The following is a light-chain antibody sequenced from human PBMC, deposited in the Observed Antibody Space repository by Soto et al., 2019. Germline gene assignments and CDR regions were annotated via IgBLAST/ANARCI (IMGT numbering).Light chain of an antibody. CDR1: SSDVGGYNY. CDR2: DVS. J-gene: IGLJ1*01. CDR3: TSYTTSSTRV. V-gene: IGLV2-14*03. Sequence: SALTQPASVSGSPGQSITISCTGTSSDVGGYNYVSWYQQRPGKAPKLMIYDVSNRPSGVSYRCSGSKSGNTASLTISGLQVEDEGDYYCTSYTTSSTRVFGNGTKVTVL.